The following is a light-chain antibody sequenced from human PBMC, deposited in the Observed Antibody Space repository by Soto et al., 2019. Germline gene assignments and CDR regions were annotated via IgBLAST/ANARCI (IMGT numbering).Light chain of an antibody. CDR1: QSVRSSY. CDR2: GAS. J-gene: IGKJ4*01. V-gene: IGKV3-20*01. CDR3: QQYGSSPLT. Sequence: EIVLTQSPGTLSLSPGERATLSCRASQSVRSSYLAWYQQKPGQGPRLLIYGASSRATGITDRFSGSGSGTDFTLTISRLEPEDFAVYSCQQYGSSPLTFGGGTKVEIK.